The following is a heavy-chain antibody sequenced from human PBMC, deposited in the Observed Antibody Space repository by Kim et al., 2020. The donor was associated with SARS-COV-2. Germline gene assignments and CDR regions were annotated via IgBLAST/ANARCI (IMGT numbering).Heavy chain of an antibody. J-gene: IGHJ4*02. CDR2: ISGSGGST. CDR1: GFTFSSYA. CDR3: AKDLRSALHSGSYQE. Sequence: GGSLRLSCAASGFTFSSYAMSWVRQAPGKGLEWVSAISGSGGSTYYADSVKGRFTISRDNSKNTLYLQMNSLRAEDTAVYYCAKDLRSALHSGSYQEWGQGTLVTVSS. D-gene: IGHD1-26*01. V-gene: IGHV3-23*01.